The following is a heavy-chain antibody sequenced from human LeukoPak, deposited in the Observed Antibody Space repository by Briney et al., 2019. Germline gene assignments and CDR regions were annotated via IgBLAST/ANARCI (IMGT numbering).Heavy chain of an antibody. J-gene: IGHJ4*02. D-gene: IGHD5-12*01. CDR1: GGSISSSSYY. Sequence: SETLSLTCTVSGGSISSSSYYWAWIRQPPGTGLEWIGSIYYGGSTYYNPSLKSRVTISADTSKNQFSLKLSSVTAADTAVYFCARRIIVAKIDYWGQGTLVTVSS. CDR3: ARRIIVAKIDY. V-gene: IGHV4-39*01. CDR2: IYYGGST.